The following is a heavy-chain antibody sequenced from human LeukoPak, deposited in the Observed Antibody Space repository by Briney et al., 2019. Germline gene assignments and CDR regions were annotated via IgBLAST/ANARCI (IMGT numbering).Heavy chain of an antibody. Sequence: GGSLRLSCAASGFTFSTYWMSWVRQALGKGLEWVANIKQDGSEKYYVDSVKGRFTISRDNAKNSLYLQMNSLRAEDTAVYYCAREPATLLYSYDYWGQGTLVTVSS. J-gene: IGHJ4*02. D-gene: IGHD2-21*01. V-gene: IGHV3-7*05. CDR3: AREPATLLYSYDY. CDR1: GFTFSTYW. CDR2: IKQDGSEK.